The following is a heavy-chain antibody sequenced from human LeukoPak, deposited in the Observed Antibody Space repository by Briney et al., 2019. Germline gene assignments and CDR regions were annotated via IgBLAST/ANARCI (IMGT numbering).Heavy chain of an antibody. D-gene: IGHD6-19*01. CDR1: RFTVTSNY. CDR2: IYNGGST. J-gene: IGHJ4*02. CDR3: ARASQWLAFDN. Sequence: GGSLRLSCAASRFTVTSNYMSWVRQAPGKGLEWVSVIYNGGSTNYADSVKGRFTISRDNSKNTLYLQMNSLRAEDTAVYFCARASQWLAFDNWGQGTLVTVSS. V-gene: IGHV3-66*01.